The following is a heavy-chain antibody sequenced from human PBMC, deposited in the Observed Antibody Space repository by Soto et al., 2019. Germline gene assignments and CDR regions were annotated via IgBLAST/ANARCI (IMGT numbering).Heavy chain of an antibody. V-gene: IGHV3-21*01. J-gene: IGHJ3*02. CDR1: GFTFSNYT. CDR2: ISSSSSYI. D-gene: IGHD3-22*01. CDR3: ARDRDSSGWNDAFDI. Sequence: EVQLVESGGGLVKPGGSLRLSCAASGFTFSNYTMNWVRQAPGKGLEWVSCISSSSSYIYYADSVKGRFTISRDNAKNSLYLQMNSMRAEDTAVYYCARDRDSSGWNDAFDIWGQGTMVTVSS.